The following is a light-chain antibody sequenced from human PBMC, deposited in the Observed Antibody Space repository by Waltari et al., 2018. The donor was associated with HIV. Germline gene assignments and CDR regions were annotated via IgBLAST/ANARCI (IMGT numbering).Light chain of an antibody. CDR1: QSLKHTDGKTY. CDR3: MQTLHLLYT. V-gene: IGKV2D-29*02. J-gene: IGKJ2*01. Sequence: DIVMTQTPPSLSVTPGQPASFSCNSSQSLKHTDGKTYLYWYLQRPGQSPQVLIDEVSKRYAGVPDRFSGSGSGTHFTLKIARVEAEDVGSYYCMQTLHLLYTFGQGTKLEIK. CDR2: EVS.